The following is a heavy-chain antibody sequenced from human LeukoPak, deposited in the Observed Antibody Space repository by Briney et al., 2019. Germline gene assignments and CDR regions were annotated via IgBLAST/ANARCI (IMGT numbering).Heavy chain of an antibody. D-gene: IGHD2-2*01. CDR1: GFSLRNYW. J-gene: IGHJ4*02. CDR3: ARALDSSSSRYQAFEY. CDR2: IKQDESEK. Sequence: PGGSLRLSCVASGFSLRNYWMSWVRQAPGKGLEWVANIKQDESEKYYVDSVKGRFTISRDNAKNSLYLRMNSLRAEDTAVYYCARALDSSSSRYQAFEYWGQGTLVTVSS. V-gene: IGHV3-7*01.